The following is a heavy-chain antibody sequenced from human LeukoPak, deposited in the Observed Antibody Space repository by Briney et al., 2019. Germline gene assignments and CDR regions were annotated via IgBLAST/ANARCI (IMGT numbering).Heavy chain of an antibody. Sequence: PGGSLRLSCAASGFTFSSYAMSWVRQAPGKGLEWVSAISGSGGSTYYADSVKGRFTISRDNSKNTLYLQMNSLRAEDTAVYYCARDPAATYYFDYWGQGTLVTVSS. CDR1: GFTFSSYA. CDR3: ARDPAATYYFDY. CDR2: ISGSGGST. J-gene: IGHJ4*02. D-gene: IGHD6-13*01. V-gene: IGHV3-23*01.